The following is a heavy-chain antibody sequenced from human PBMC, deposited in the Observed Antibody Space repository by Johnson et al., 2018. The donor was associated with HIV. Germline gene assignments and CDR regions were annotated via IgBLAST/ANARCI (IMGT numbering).Heavy chain of an antibody. J-gene: IGHJ3*02. CDR1: GFTFSSYA. V-gene: IGHV3-30*04. CDR2: ISYDGSNK. CDR3: ARDFRYAFDI. Sequence: QVQLVESGGGLVQPGGSLRLSCAASGFTFSSYAMHWVRQAPGKGLEWVAVISYDGSNKYYADSVKGRFTISRDNSKNTLYLQMNSLRAEDTAVYYCARDFRYAFDIWGQGTMVTVSS.